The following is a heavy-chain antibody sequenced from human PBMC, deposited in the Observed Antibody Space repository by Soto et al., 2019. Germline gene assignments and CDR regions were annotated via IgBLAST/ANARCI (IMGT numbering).Heavy chain of an antibody. J-gene: IGHJ5*02. Sequence: QVQLVQSGAEVKKPGSSVKVSCKASGGTFGSYVVRWVRQAPGQGLEWVGGIIPIFGTANYAQKFQGRVTITADKSTSTVYMELSSLRSDDTAVYYCASGEHNWFDPWGQGTLVTVSS. D-gene: IGHD1-26*01. V-gene: IGHV1-69*06. CDR3: ASGEHNWFDP. CDR2: IIPIFGTA. CDR1: GGTFGSYV.